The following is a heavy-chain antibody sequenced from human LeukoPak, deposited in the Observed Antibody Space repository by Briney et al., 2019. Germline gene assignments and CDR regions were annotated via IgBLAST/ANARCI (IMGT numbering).Heavy chain of an antibody. D-gene: IGHD1-1*01. J-gene: IGHJ4*02. V-gene: IGHV3-15*01. CDR1: GFTFINAW. CDR3: ARETKSGGFFDY. CDR2: IKAKAHGGTI. Sequence: PGGSLRLSCAASGFTFINAWMAWVRQAPGKGLEWVGRIKAKAHGGTIEYAAPVKGRFTISRDDSKNTLYLQMNSLRAEDTAVYYCARETKSGGFFDYWGQGTLVTVSS.